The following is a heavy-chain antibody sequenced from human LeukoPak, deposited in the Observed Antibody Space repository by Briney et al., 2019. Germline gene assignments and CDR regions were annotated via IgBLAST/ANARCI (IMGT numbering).Heavy chain of an antibody. CDR1: GGPFSGYS. CDR3: ARGGYSGYRSRFDY. J-gene: IGHJ4*02. Sequence: SEPLSLTCAVHGGPFSGYSWKWIRQPPGGGVEWIGEVNHSGSTNYNPSLKSRVTISVDTAKNQFSLKLSSVTAADSSVYYCARGGYSGYRSRFDYWGQGTLVTVSS. D-gene: IGHD5-12*01. V-gene: IGHV4-34*01. CDR2: VNHSGST.